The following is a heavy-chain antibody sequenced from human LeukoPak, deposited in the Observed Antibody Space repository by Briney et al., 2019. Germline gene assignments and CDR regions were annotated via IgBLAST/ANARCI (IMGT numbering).Heavy chain of an antibody. CDR2: ISSSSSYI. V-gene: IGHV3-21*01. CDR3: ARDLGYGSGSYYNFFDY. J-gene: IGHJ4*02. D-gene: IGHD3-10*01. CDR1: GFTFSSYS. Sequence: GGSLRLSCAASGFTFSSYSMNWVRQAPGKGLEWVSSISSSSSYIYYADSVKGRFTISRDNAKNSLYLQMNSLRAEDTAVYYCARDLGYGSGSYYNFFDYWGQGTLVTVSS.